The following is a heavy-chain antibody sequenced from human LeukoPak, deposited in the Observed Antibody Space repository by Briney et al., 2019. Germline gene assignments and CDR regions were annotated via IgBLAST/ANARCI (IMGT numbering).Heavy chain of an antibody. V-gene: IGHV3-66*01. CDR2: IYSGGST. CDR3: AREYGSGSYLSVDP. J-gene: IGHJ5*02. D-gene: IGHD3-10*01. Sequence: PGGSLRLSXAXSGFTSSSNYMSWVRQAPGKGLEWVSVIYSGGSTNYSDSVKGRFTISGDNSKNTLYLQMNSLRAEDTAVYYCAREYGSGSYLSVDPWGQGTLVTVSS. CDR1: GFTSSSNY.